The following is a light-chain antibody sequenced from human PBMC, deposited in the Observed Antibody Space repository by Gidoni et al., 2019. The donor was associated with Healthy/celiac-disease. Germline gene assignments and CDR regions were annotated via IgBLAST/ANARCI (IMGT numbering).Light chain of an antibody. CDR3: QQSYSTPRT. CDR2: AAS. J-gene: IGKJ1*01. V-gene: IGKV1-39*01. CDR1: QSISSY. Sequence: DIQMTQSPSSLSASVGDRVTITCRASQSISSYLNWYQQKPAKAPKLLIYAASSLQSGVPSRFSGSGSGTDFTLTISSLQPEYFATYYCQQSYSTPRTFXQXTKVEIK.